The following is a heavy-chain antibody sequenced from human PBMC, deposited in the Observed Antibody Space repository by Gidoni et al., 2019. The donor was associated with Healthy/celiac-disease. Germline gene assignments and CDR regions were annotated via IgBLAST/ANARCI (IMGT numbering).Heavy chain of an antibody. CDR2: IYYSGST. Sequence: QLQLQESGPGLVKPSETLSLTCTVSGCSISSSSYYWGWIRPPPGKGLEWIGSIYYSGSTYYNPSLKSRVTISVDTSKNQCSLKLSSVTAADTAVYYCARLSSGWYGYRAFDIWGQGTMVTVSS. J-gene: IGHJ3*02. CDR1: GCSISSSSYY. CDR3: ARLSSGWYGYRAFDI. V-gene: IGHV4-39*01. D-gene: IGHD6-19*01.